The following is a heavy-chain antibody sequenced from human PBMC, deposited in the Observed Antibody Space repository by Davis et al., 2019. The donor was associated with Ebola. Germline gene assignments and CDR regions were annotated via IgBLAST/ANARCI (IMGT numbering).Heavy chain of an antibody. CDR1: GGTFSSYA. Sequence: ASVKVSCKASGGTFSSYAISWVRQAPGQGLEWMGWISAYNGNTNYAQKLQGRVTMTTDTSTSTAYMELRSLGSDDTAVYYCAREGDIVVVPAAIPGTGYYGMDVWGQGTTVTVSS. CDR2: ISAYNGNT. CDR3: AREGDIVVVPAAIPGTGYYGMDV. D-gene: IGHD2-2*02. V-gene: IGHV1-18*01. J-gene: IGHJ6*02.